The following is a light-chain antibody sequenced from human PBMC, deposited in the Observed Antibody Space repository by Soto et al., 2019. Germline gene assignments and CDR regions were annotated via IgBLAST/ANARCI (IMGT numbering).Light chain of an antibody. CDR2: EVS. V-gene: IGLV2-14*01. Sequence: QSALTQPASVSGSPGQSITISCTGTSSDVGGYNYVSWYQQHPGKAPKLMIYEVSNRPSGVSNRFSGSKSANTASLTISGLQAEDEVDYFCSSYGSTSTRYVFGTGTKLTVL. CDR1: SSDVGGYNY. J-gene: IGLJ1*01. CDR3: SSYGSTSTRYV.